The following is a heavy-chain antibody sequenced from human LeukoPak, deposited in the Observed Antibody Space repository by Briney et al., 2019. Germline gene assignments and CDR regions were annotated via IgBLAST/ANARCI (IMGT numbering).Heavy chain of an antibody. CDR2: INANSGDT. D-gene: IGHD4-11*01. J-gene: IGHJ5*02. V-gene: IGHV1-2*06. CDR1: GYTFTAYY. CDR3: AREGSQDYSNYFNWFDP. Sequence: ASVKVSCKASGYTFTAYYIHWVRQAPGQGLEWMGRINANSGDTNYAQKFQGRVPMTRDTSISTAYMELSRLRSDDTAVYYCAREGSQDYSNYFNWFDPWGQGTLVTVSS.